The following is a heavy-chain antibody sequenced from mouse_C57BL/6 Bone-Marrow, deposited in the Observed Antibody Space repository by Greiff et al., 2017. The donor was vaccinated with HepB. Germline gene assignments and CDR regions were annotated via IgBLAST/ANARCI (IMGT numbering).Heavy chain of an antibody. CDR1: GFTFSSYA. J-gene: IGHJ2*01. CDR3: ARHWYYFDY. V-gene: IGHV5-4*03. D-gene: IGHD4-1*01. CDR2: ISDGGSYT. Sequence: EVMLVESGGGLVKPGGSLKLSCAASGFTFSSYAMSWVRQTPEKRLEWVATISDGGSYTYYPDNVKGRFTISRDNAKNNLYLQMSHLKSEDTAMYYCARHWYYFDYWGQGTTLTVSS.